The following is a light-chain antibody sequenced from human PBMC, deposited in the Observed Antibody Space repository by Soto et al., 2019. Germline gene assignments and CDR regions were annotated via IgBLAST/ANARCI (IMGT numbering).Light chain of an antibody. Sequence: IVLTQSPATLSLSAGERVTLSCRSSQSVDTMVAWYQQQVGRTPRLLIYETSSRATGVPARFSGSGSGTDFTLTISRLEPEDVAIYFCQVRSDWPPFKYTFGQGTKLEVK. J-gene: IGKJ2*01. V-gene: IGKV3-11*01. CDR3: QVRSDWPPFKYT. CDR2: ETS. CDR1: QSVDTM.